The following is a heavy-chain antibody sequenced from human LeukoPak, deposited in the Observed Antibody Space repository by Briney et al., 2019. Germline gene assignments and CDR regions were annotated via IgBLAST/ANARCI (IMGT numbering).Heavy chain of an antibody. Sequence: GGSLRLSRAASGFTFSSYWMNWVRQAPGKGLEWVANIKQDGSEKYYVDSVKGRFTISRDNAKNSLYLQMNSLRAEDTAVYYCARAGGYSFRDFFDYWGQGTLVTVSS. CDR3: ARAGGYSFRDFFDY. D-gene: IGHD5-18*01. V-gene: IGHV3-7*01. CDR2: IKQDGSEK. J-gene: IGHJ4*02. CDR1: GFTFSSYW.